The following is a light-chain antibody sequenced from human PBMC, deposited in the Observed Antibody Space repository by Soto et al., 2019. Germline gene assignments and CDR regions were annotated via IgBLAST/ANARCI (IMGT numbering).Light chain of an antibody. CDR2: AAS. CDR3: QQYNHWPLT. J-gene: IGKJ4*01. V-gene: IGKV3-15*01. CDR1: QSIRSGR. Sequence: EIVLTQSPDTLSLSPGERATLSCRASQSIRSGRLAWYQQKPGQAPRLLIYAASTRATGVPGRFSGSGSGTEFTLTISSLQSEDFAVYYCQQYNHWPLTFGGGTKVDIK.